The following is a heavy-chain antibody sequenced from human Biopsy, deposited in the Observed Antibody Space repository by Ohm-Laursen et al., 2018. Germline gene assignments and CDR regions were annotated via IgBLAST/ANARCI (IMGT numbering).Heavy chain of an antibody. V-gene: IGHV4-39*01. CDR1: GDSISTSTTYY. CDR2: IYNSETT. Sequence: SETLPLTCTVSGDSISTSTTYYWAWLRQPPGKGLEWIGSIYNSETTFYNPSLKIRVAISVDTSTNQFSLKVSSVTAADTALYYCARHPTGFWFDPWGHGTLVTVSS. CDR3: ARHPTGFWFDP. J-gene: IGHJ5*02.